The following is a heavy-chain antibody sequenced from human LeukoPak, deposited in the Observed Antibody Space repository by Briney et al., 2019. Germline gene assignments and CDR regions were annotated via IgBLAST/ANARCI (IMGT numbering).Heavy chain of an antibody. CDR3: AKDPTVVTGRDAFDI. CDR2: ISGSGGST. V-gene: IGHV3-23*01. CDR1: GFTFSSYS. D-gene: IGHD4-23*01. Sequence: PGGSLRLSCAASGFTFSSYSMNWVRQAPGKGLEWVSAISGSGGSTYYADSVKGRFTISRDNSKNTLYLQMNSLRAEGTAVYYCAKDPTVVTGRDAFDIWGQGTMVTVSS. J-gene: IGHJ3*02.